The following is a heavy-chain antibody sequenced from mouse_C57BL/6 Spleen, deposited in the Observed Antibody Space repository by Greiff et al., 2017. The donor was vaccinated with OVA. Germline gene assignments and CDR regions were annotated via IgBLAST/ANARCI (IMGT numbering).Heavy chain of an antibody. CDR2: IDPENGDT. V-gene: IGHV14-4*01. Sequence: DVHLVESGAELVRPGASVKLSCTASGFNIKDDYMHWVKQRPEQGLEWIGWIDPENGDTEYASKFQGKATITADTSSNTAYLQLSSLTSEDTAVYYCTTDYYDYGRYFDYWGQGTTLTVSS. J-gene: IGHJ2*01. D-gene: IGHD2-4*01. CDR3: TTDYYDYGRYFDY. CDR1: GFNIKDDY.